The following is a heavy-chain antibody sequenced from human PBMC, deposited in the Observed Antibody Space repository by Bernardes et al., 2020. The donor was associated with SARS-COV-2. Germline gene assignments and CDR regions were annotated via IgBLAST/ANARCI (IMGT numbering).Heavy chain of an antibody. CDR3: GSSSSTCCDQ. V-gene: IGHV3-74*01. J-gene: IGHJ4*02. Sequence: GGSLRLSCAASGFTFSTSWMHWVRQAPGEGLVWVARTNSDGSDINYADSVKGRFTISRDNAKNSLYLQMNSLRAEDTAVYYCGSSSSTCCDQWGQGTLVTVSS. D-gene: IGHD2-2*01. CDR1: GFTFSTSW. CDR2: TNSDGSDI.